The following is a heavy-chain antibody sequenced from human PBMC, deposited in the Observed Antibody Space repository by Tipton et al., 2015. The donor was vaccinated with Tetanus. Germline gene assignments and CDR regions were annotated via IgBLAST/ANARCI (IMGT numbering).Heavy chain of an antibody. D-gene: IGHD2-15*01. V-gene: IGHV3-33*01. CDR3: ARGAAGIVCYLDY. CDR1: GFTFSSYG. Sequence: SLRLSCAASGFTFSSYGMLWVRQAPGKGLEWVAVIWCDGSNKYYADSVKGRFTISRDNSKNTLYLQMNSLRSEDTGVYYCARGAAGIVCYLDYWGQGTLVRVS. CDR2: IWCDGSNK. J-gene: IGHJ4*02.